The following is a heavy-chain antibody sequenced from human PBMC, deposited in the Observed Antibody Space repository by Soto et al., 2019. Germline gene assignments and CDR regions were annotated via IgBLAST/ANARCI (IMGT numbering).Heavy chain of an antibody. V-gene: IGHV3-33*03. J-gene: IGHJ4*02. Sequence: QGQLAESGGGAVQTGTSLRLSCAASGFTFETHVMHWVRQAPGKGLEWVAVIWYDGSNRKYPDSVKGRFTVSRDNSKSTLFLQMNSLRAEDTAVYYCAYRGPSMIVADRLEDWGQGTLVTVSS. CDR2: IWYDGSNR. CDR1: GFTFETHV. CDR3: AYRGPSMIVADRLED. D-gene: IGHD3-22*01.